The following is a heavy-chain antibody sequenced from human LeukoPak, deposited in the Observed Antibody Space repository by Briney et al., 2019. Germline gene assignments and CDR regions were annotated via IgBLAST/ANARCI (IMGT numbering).Heavy chain of an antibody. CDR2: IYYSGST. CDR3: ARDKDYFDSGGAFDI. D-gene: IGHD3-22*01. CDR1: GGSISSYY. Sequence: PSETLSLTCTVSGGSISSYYWSWIRQPPGKGLEWIGYIYYSGSTNYNPSLKSRVTMSVDTSKNQFSLKLSCVTAADTAVYYCARDKDYFDSGGAFDIWGQGTMVTVSS. J-gene: IGHJ3*02. V-gene: IGHV4-59*01.